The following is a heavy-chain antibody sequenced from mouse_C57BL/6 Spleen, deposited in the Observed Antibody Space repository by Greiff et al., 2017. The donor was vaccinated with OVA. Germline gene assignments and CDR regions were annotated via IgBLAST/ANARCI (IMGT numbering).Heavy chain of an antibody. CDR2: IYPGDGDT. J-gene: IGHJ4*01. CDR3: ARGYYSNYGYYAMDY. D-gene: IGHD2-5*01. Sequence: LQQSGPELVKPGASVKISCKASGYAFSSSWMNWVKQRPGKGLEWIGRIYPGDGDTNYNGKFKGKATLTADKSSSTAYMQLSSLTSEDSAVYFCARGYYSNYGYYAMDYWGQGTSVTVSS. V-gene: IGHV1-82*01. CDR1: GYAFSSSW.